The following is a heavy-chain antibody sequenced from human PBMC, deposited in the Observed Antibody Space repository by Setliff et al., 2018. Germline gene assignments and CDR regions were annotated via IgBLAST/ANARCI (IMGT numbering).Heavy chain of an antibody. Sequence: ASVKVSCKASGYTFAGYYMHWVRQAPGQGLEWMGWINNYNMNTNYPQKFLGRVTMTTDTSTSTAYMELRSLRPDDTAVYYCARDGAYCSGGSCYSFDYWGPGTPVTVSS. J-gene: IGHJ4*02. V-gene: IGHV1-18*04. CDR2: INNYNMNT. CDR3: ARDGAYCSGGSCYSFDY. CDR1: GYTFAGYY. D-gene: IGHD2-15*01.